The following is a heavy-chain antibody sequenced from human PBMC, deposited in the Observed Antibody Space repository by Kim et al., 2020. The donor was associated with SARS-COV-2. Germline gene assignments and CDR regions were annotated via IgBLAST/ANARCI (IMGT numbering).Heavy chain of an antibody. D-gene: IGHD3-10*01. CDR1: GFTFSSYA. Sequence: GGSLRLSCAASGFTFSSYAMSWVRQAPGKGLEWVSAISGSGGSTYYADSVKGRFTISRDNSKNTLYLQMNSLRAEDTAVYYCAKDAGYYGSGSYSFGPWGQGTLVTVSS. V-gene: IGHV3-23*01. J-gene: IGHJ5*02. CDR3: AKDAGYYGSGSYSFGP. CDR2: ISGSGGST.